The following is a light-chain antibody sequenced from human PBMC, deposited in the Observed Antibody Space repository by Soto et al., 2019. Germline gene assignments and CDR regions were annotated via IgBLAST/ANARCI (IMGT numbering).Light chain of an antibody. CDR2: EGS. V-gene: IGLV2-23*01. CDR1: SSDVGSYNL. CDR3: CSYEGSRNYF. Sequence: QSVLTQPASVSGSPGQSITISCTGTSSDVGSYNLVSWYQQHPGKAPKLMIYEGSKRPSGVSNRFSGSKSGNTASLTISGPQAEDGADYYGCSYEGSRNYFLGTGTKVTVL. J-gene: IGLJ1*01.